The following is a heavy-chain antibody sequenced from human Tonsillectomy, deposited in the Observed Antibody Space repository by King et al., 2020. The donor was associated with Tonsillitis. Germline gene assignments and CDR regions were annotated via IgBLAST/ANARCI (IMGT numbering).Heavy chain of an antibody. CDR1: GFTFSSYG. V-gene: IGHV3-30*18. CDR2: ISYDGSNK. J-gene: IGHJ4*02. D-gene: IGHD4-11*01. Sequence: QLVQSGGGVVQPGRSLRLSCAASGFTFSSYGMHWVRQAPGKGLEWVAVISYDGSNKYYADSVKGRFTISRDNSKKTLYLQMNSLRAEDTAVYYCAKEYSNYVWGFDYWGQGTLVTVSS. CDR3: AKEYSNYVWGFDY.